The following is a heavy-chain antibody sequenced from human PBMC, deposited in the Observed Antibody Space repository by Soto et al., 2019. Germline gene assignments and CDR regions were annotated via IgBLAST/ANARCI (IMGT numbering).Heavy chain of an antibody. J-gene: IGHJ4*02. CDR1: GFTFSDYY. CDR2: ISSSGSTI. CDR3: ARSLSQWLAVAGT. Sequence: QVQVVESGGGLVKPGGSLRLSYAASGFTFSDYYMSWICQAPGNGMEWVSYISSSGSTIYYADSVKGRFTISRDNAKNPLYLQMNNLRAEDTAVYYCARSLSQWLAVAGTWGQGTLVTVSS. V-gene: IGHV3-11*01. D-gene: IGHD6-19*01.